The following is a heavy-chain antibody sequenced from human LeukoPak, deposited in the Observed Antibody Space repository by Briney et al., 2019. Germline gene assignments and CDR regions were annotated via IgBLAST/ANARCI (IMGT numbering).Heavy chain of an antibody. CDR3: TRNWGSDY. V-gene: IGHV3-74*01. CDR1: GFTFSSYY. D-gene: IGHD7-27*01. CDR2: INYDGSST. J-gene: IGHJ4*02. Sequence: GGSLRLSCAASGFTFSSYYMHWVRQAPGKGLVWVSRINYDGSSTSYADSVKGRFTISRDNVKNTLYLQMNSLRAEDTAVYYCTRNWGSDYWGQGTLVTVSS.